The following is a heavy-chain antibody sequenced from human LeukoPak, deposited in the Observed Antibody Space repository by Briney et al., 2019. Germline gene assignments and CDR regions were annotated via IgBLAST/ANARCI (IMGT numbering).Heavy chain of an antibody. D-gene: IGHD4-17*01. CDR2: IDPSDSYT. Sequence: GESLKISCKVSGYSFTNYWIIWVRQTPGKGLEWMGRIDPSDSYTNYSPSFQGHVTISADKSISTAYLQWSSLKASDTAMYYCARPYDYGDSFDYWGQGTLVTVSS. CDR3: ARPYDYGDSFDY. V-gene: IGHV5-10-1*01. J-gene: IGHJ4*02. CDR1: GYSFTNYW.